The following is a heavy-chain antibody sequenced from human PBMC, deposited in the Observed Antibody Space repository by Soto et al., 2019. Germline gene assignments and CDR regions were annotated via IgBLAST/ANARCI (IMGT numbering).Heavy chain of an antibody. CDR2: IHYSGVT. CDR3: ARIHCVGGSCYHFNY. J-gene: IGHJ4*02. D-gene: IGHD2-15*01. CDR1: GDSIAGSSYY. V-gene: IGHV4-39*01. Sequence: SETLSLTCTVSGDSIAGSSYYWGWVRQSPGKGLEWMGSIHYSGVTHYTPSLKSRATISVDTSKNQSSLKLSSVTAADTAVYFCARIHCVGGSCYHFNYWGQGTLVTVSS.